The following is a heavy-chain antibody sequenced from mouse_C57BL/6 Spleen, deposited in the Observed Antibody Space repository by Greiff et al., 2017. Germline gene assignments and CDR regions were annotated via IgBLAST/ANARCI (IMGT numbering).Heavy chain of an antibody. V-gene: IGHV1-52*01. D-gene: IGHD4-1*01. J-gene: IGHJ3*01. Sequence: QVHVKQPGAELVRPGSSVKLSCKASGYTFTSYWMHWVKQRPIQGLEWIGNIDPSDSETHYNQKFKDKATLTVDKSSSTAYMQLSSLTSEDSAVYYCARRTGTWFAYWGQGTLVTVSA. CDR3: ARRTGTWFAY. CDR2: IDPSDSET. CDR1: GYTFTSYW.